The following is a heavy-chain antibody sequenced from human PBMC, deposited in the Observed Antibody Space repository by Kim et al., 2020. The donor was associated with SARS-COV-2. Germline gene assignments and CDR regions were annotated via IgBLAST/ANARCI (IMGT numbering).Heavy chain of an antibody. CDR2: NT. D-gene: IGHD3-9*01. Sequence: NTKFSQQFQGRVTFTRDTSANTGSMELSSLGSEDTAVYYCARDLFQTGFDYWGQGTLVAVSS. J-gene: IGHJ4*02. V-gene: IGHV1-3*01. CDR3: ARDLFQTGFDY.